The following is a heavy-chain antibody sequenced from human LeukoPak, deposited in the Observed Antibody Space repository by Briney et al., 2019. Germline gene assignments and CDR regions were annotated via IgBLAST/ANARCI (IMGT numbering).Heavy chain of an antibody. CDR1: GFTFGDYA. D-gene: IGHD4-17*01. J-gene: IGHJ4*02. CDR3: AKMGDYVDYFDY. Sequence: PGGFLRLSCTASGFTFGDYAMSWFRQAPGKGLEWVGFIRSKAYGGTTEYAASVKGRFTISRDNSKNTLYLQMNSLRAEDTAVYYCAKMGDYVDYFDYWGQGTLVTVSS. CDR2: IRSKAYGGTT. V-gene: IGHV3-49*03.